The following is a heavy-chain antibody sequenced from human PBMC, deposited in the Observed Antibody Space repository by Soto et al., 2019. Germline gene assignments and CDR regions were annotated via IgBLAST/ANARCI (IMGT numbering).Heavy chain of an antibody. CDR1: GFTFNNYA. CDR2: ISGSGST. CDR3: AIVSNLGSCTRSSCLYYFDH. D-gene: IGHD2-2*03. Sequence: GGSLRLSCAASGFTFNNYALSWVRQPPGKGLEWISTISGSGSTYYADSVKGRFIISRDNSRSTVYLQVYSLGAEDTALYFCAIVSNLGSCTRSSCLYYFDHWGQGTRVTVSS. V-gene: IGHV3-23*01. J-gene: IGHJ4*02.